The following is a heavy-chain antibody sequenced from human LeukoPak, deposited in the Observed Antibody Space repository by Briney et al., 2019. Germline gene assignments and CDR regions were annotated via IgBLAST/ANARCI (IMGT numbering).Heavy chain of an antibody. V-gene: IGHV3-11*04. D-gene: IGHD3-16*01. Sequence: GGSLRLSCAASGFTFSDYYMSWIRQAPGKGLEWVSYISSSGSTIYYADSVKGRFTLHRDNSRNTLYLEMNSLRDEDTAVYYCAKEGTWGNWYFDLWGRGTMVIVTS. CDR1: GFTFSDYY. J-gene: IGHJ2*01. CDR3: AKEGTWGNWYFDL. CDR2: ISSSGSTI.